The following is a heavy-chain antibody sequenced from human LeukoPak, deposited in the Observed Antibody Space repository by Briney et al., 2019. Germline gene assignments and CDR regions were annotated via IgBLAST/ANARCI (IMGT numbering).Heavy chain of an antibody. CDR1: GFRFGDYA. V-gene: IGHV3-49*04. J-gene: IGHJ6*02. Sequence: SGGCLRLSCTGSGFRFGDYAMNWVRQVPGKGLEWVGFIRRETYGGTTEYAASVKSRCSASRDDSKSIAYLQMNSLKTEYTGVYFCARDGQEYSDYGMGVWGPGTTVIVSS. CDR2: IRRETYGGTT. CDR3: ARDGQEYSDYGMGV. D-gene: IGHD2/OR15-2a*01.